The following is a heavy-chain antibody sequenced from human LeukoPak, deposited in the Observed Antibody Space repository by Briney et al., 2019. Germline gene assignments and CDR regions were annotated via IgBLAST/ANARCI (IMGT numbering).Heavy chain of an antibody. CDR1: GFTFSSYA. CDR2: ISYDGSNK. D-gene: IGHD4-17*01. Sequence: GGSLRLSCAASGFTFSSYAMHWVRQAPGKGLEWVAVISYDGSNKYYADSVKGRFTISRDNSKNTLYLQMNSLRAEDTAVYYCARGRTVTSFDYWGQGTLVTVSS. CDR3: ARGRTVTSFDY. V-gene: IGHV3-30*04. J-gene: IGHJ4*02.